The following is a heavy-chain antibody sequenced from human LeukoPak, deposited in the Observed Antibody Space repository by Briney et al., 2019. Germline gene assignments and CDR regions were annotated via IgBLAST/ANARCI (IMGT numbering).Heavy chain of an antibody. Sequence: SVKVSCKASGGTFSSYAISWVRQAPGQGLEWMGRIIPIFGTANYAQKFQGRVTITTDESTSTACMELSSLRSEDTAVYYCAREVTTFVGFDYWGQGTLVTVSS. D-gene: IGHD3-16*01. CDR3: AREVTTFVGFDY. V-gene: IGHV1-69*05. CDR1: GGTFSSYA. CDR2: IIPIFGTA. J-gene: IGHJ4*02.